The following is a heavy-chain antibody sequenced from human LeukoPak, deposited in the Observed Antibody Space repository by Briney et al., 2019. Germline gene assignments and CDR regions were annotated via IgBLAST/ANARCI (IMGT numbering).Heavy chain of an antibody. CDR2: MNPNSGIT. J-gene: IGHJ4*02. CDR1: GYTFISYD. V-gene: IGHV1-8*01. CDR3: ARGLYYYDSNGRTPYDY. D-gene: IGHD3-22*01. Sequence: ASVKVSCKASGYTFISYDINWVRQATGQGLEWMGWMNPNSGITGYAQKFQGRVSMTRNTSISTAYMELSSLKSEDTAVYYYARGLYYYDSNGRTPYDYWGQGTLVTVSS.